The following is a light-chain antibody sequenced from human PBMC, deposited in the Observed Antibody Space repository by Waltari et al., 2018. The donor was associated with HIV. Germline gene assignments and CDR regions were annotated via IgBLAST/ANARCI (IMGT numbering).Light chain of an antibody. CDR3: QQSYSTPPVYT. V-gene: IGKV1-39*01. CDR2: AAS. J-gene: IGKJ2*01. Sequence: DIQMTQSPSSLSASAGDRVTITCRASQSISTYLNWYQQKPGKAPKLLISAASALESGVPSRFSGSGSGTDFTLTISSLQPEDFATYYCQQSYSTPPVYTFGQWTKLEIK. CDR1: QSISTY.